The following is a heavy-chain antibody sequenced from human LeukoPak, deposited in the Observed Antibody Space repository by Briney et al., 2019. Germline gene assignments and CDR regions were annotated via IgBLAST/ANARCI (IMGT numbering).Heavy chain of an antibody. CDR3: AKDVLGGQQQGYYYMDV. V-gene: IGHV3-9*01. Sequence: PGGSLRLSCAASGFTFDDYAMHWVRRAPGKGLEWVSGISWNSGSIGYADSVKGRFTISRDNAKNSLYLQMNSLRAEDTALYYCAKDVLGGQQQGYYYMDVWGKGTTVTVSS. CDR2: ISWNSGSI. CDR1: GFTFDDYA. J-gene: IGHJ6*03. D-gene: IGHD6-13*01.